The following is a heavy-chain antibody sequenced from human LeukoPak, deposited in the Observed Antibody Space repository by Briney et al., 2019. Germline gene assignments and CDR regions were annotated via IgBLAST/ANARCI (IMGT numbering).Heavy chain of an antibody. Sequence: GGSLRLSCAVSAFTFNNAWMTWVRQAPGKGLEWVGRLKTKTDGGTADYAAPVKGRFTISRDDSKNILYLQMDSLKTEDTAVYYCAKDRGAPAAIMGDYLDVWGKGTTVTVSS. CDR2: LKTKTDGGTA. CDR3: AKDRGAPAAIMGDYLDV. V-gene: IGHV3-15*01. D-gene: IGHD2-2*01. CDR1: AFTFNNAW. J-gene: IGHJ6*03.